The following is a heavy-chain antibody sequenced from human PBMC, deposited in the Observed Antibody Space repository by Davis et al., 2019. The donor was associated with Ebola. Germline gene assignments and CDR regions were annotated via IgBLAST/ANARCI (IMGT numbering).Heavy chain of an antibody. D-gene: IGHD1-26*01. CDR1: GGTFSSYA. J-gene: IGHJ2*01. CDR2: IIPIFGTA. V-gene: IGHV1-69*06. Sequence: SVKVSCKASGGTFSSYAISWVRQAPGQGLEWMGGIIPIFGTANYAQKFQGRVTITADKSTSTTYMELSSLRSEDTAVYYCARYKGAPWYFDLWGRGTLVTVSS. CDR3: ARYKGAPWYFDL.